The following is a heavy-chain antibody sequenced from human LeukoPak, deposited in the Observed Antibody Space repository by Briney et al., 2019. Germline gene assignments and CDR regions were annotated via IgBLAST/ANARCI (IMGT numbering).Heavy chain of an antibody. CDR3: ASNGGSYYFDY. Sequence: SETLSLTCAVYGGSFSGYYWSWIRQPPGKGLEWIGEINHSGSTNYNPSLKSRVTISVDTSKNQFSLKLSSVTAADTAVYYCASNGGSYYFDYWGQGTLVTVSS. D-gene: IGHD1-26*01. V-gene: IGHV4-34*01. CDR2: INHSGST. CDR1: GGSFSGYY. J-gene: IGHJ4*02.